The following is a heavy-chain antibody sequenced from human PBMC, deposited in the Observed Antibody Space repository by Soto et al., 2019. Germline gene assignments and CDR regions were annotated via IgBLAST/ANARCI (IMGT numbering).Heavy chain of an antibody. CDR2: ISFSGNTI. V-gene: IGHV3-48*02. CDR1: GFTFYYYG. Sequence: GGSLRLSLARSGFTFYYYGMHWVRQAPGKRLEWVSFISFSGNTIYYADSVRGRFTISRDNAKSTLFLQMNSLRDDDTATYYCARRLDPLQYSDYWGRGTLVTVSS. CDR3: ARRLDPLQYSDY. D-gene: IGHD5-18*01. J-gene: IGHJ4*02.